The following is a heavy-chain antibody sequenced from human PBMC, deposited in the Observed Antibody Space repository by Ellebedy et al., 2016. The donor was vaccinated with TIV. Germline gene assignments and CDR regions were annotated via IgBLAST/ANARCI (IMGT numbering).Heavy chain of an antibody. J-gene: IGHJ5*02. CDR3: ARGVPWMVTAIRPDWFDP. Sequence: MPSETLSLTCTVSGGSISSGDYYWTWIRQPPGKGLEWIGYIFYSGSTYYNPSLKSRVTISVDTSKNQFSLKLSSVTAADTAVYYCARGVPWMVTAIRPDWFDPWGQGTLVTVSS. CDR1: GGSISSGDYY. CDR2: IFYSGST. D-gene: IGHD2-21*02. V-gene: IGHV4-30-4*01.